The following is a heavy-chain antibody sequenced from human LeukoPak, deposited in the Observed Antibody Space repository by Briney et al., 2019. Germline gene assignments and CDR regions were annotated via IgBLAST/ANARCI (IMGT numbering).Heavy chain of an antibody. CDR2: INWNGGST. Sequence: GGSLRLSCAASGFTFDDYGMSWVRQAPGKGLEGVSGINWNGGSTGYADSVKGRFTISRDNAKNSLYLQMNSLRAEDTALYYCASYPGLCSGGSCYPPYWGQGTLVTVSS. CDR3: ASYPGLCSGGSCYPPY. J-gene: IGHJ4*02. V-gene: IGHV3-20*04. CDR1: GFTFDDYG. D-gene: IGHD2-15*01.